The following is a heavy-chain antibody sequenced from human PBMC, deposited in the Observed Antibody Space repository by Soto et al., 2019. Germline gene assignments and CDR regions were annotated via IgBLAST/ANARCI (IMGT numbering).Heavy chain of an antibody. CDR3: ARRYGACFDY. D-gene: IGHD5-18*01. V-gene: IGHV4-59*08. Sequence: QVQLQESGPGLVKPSETLSLTCTVSGGSISSYYWSWIRQPPGKGLEWIGYIYYSGSTNYNPSLKRRVTISVDTSNNQFSLKLSSVTAAATAVYYCARRYGACFDYWGQGTLVTVSS. J-gene: IGHJ4*02. CDR1: GGSISSYY. CDR2: IYYSGST.